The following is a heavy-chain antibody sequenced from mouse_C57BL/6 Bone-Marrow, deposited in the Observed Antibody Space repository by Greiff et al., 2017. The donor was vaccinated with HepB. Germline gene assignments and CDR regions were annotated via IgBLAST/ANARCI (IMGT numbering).Heavy chain of an antibody. CDR1: GYTFTSYG. V-gene: IGHV1-81*01. CDR2: IYPRSGNT. J-gene: IGHJ4*01. D-gene: IGHD2-3*01. Sequence: VQLQQSGAELARPGASVKLSCKASGYTFTSYGISWVKQRTGQGLEWIGEIYPRSGNTYYNEKFKGKATLTADKSSSTAYMELRSLTSEDSAVYFCARCVGYYQYSSYYAMDYWGQGTSVTVSS. CDR3: ARCVGYYQYSSYYAMDY.